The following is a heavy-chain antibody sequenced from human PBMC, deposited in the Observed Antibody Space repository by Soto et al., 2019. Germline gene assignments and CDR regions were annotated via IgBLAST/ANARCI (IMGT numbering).Heavy chain of an antibody. CDR1: GGAISSDIHY. CDR2: IYYSGNT. CDR3: ARHTDCGSGSSCLGSDNMDTDACDI. D-gene: IGHD3-10*01. V-gene: IGHV4-39*01. J-gene: IGHJ3*02. Sequence: QLQLQESGTGLVKPSETLSLTCTVSGGAISSDIHYWGWIRQPPGKGLEWIGTIYYSGNTYYNPSLSSRVTIYMETSKNQFTLRVTSLTAEDAAVYYCARHTDCGSGSSCLGSDNMDTDACDIWGQGTMVTVS.